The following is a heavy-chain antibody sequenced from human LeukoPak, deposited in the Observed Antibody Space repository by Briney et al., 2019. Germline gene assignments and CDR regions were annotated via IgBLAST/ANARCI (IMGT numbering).Heavy chain of an antibody. J-gene: IGHJ3*02. V-gene: IGHV4-34*01. Sequence: SETLSLTCAVYGGSFSGYYWSWIRQPPGKGLELIGEINHSGSTNYNPSLKSRVTISVDTSKNQFSLKLTSVTAADTAIYYCARHFSGPKYLNIWGQGTMVTVSS. CDR1: GGSFSGYY. D-gene: IGHD3-3*02. CDR3: ARHFSGPKYLNI. CDR2: INHSGST.